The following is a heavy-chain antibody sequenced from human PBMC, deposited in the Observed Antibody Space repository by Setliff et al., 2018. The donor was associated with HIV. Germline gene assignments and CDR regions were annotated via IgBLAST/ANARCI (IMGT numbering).Heavy chain of an antibody. CDR3: TREPMLRGLRHAFDI. CDR2: IYYNEKT. D-gene: IGHD3-10*01. Sequence: SETLSLTCTVSGDSASNSRYYWAWIRQPPGKGLEYIGSIYYNEKTYYSPSLKGRVTISIDTSKNQFSLNLTSVTAADTGMYFCTREPMLRGLRHAFDIWGQGTMVTVSS. J-gene: IGHJ3*02. V-gene: IGHV4-39*02. CDR1: GDSASNSRYY.